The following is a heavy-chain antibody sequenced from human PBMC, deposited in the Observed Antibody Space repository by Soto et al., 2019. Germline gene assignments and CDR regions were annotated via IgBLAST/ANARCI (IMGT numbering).Heavy chain of an antibody. Sequence: GSLRLSCAASGFTFSDYYMNWIRQAPGKGLEWVSYISGTGTYTYYADSVKGRFTISRDNAKNSLFLHMNSLRAEDTAVYYCARYDFWRGSHPLDYWGQGTLVTVSS. V-gene: IGHV3-11*06. CDR3: ARYDFWRGSHPLDY. CDR1: GFTFSDYY. D-gene: IGHD3-3*01. J-gene: IGHJ4*02. CDR2: ISGTGTYT.